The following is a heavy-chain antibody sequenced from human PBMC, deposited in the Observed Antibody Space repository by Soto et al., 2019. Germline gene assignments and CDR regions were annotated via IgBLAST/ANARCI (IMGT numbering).Heavy chain of an antibody. CDR2: IIPILGIA. CDR1: GYTFTSYG. D-gene: IGHD6-13*01. J-gene: IGHJ6*02. Sequence: GASVKVSCKASGYTFTSYGISWVRQAPGQGLEWMGRIIPILGIANYAQKFQGRVTITADKSTSTAYMELSSLRSEDTAVYYCARVWYSSSWPSPLYYYYYGMDVWGQGTTVTVSS. CDR3: ARVWYSSSWPSPLYYYYYGMDV. V-gene: IGHV1-69*04.